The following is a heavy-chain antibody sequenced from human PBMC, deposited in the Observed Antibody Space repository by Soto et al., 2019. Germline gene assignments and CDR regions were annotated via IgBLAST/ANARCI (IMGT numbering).Heavy chain of an antibody. D-gene: IGHD3-10*02. J-gene: IGHJ6*02. Sequence: SETLSLTCTVSGGSISSGGYYWSWIRQHPGKGLERIGYIYYSGSTYYNPSLKSRVTISVDTSKNQFSLKLSSVTAADTAVYYCASVRGGYYYAMDVWGQGTTVTVSS. CDR2: IYYSGST. CDR1: GGSISSGGYY. V-gene: IGHV4-31*03. CDR3: ASVRGGYYYAMDV.